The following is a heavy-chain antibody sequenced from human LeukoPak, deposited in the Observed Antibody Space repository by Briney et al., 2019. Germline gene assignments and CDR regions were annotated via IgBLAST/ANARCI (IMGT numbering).Heavy chain of an antibody. CDR2: IIPILGIA. D-gene: IGHD6-19*01. CDR1: GGTFSSYT. Sequence: SVKVSCKASGGTFSSYTISWVRQAPGQGLEWMGRIIPILGIANYAQKFQGRVTITADKSTSTAYMELSSLRSEDTAVYYCARDQSSGWLDRFFDYWGQGTLVTVSS. CDR3: ARDQSSGWLDRFFDY. V-gene: IGHV1-69*04. J-gene: IGHJ4*02.